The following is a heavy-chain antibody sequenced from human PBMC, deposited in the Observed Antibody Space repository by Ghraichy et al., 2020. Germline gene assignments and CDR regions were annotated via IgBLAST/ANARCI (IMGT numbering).Heavy chain of an antibody. D-gene: IGHD5-24*01. V-gene: IGHV2-70*01. CDR2: IDWDDDK. CDR1: GFSLSTSGMC. Sequence: SAPTLVKPTQTLTLTCTFSGFSLSTSGMCVSWIRQPPGKALEWLALIDWDDDKYYSTSLKTRLTISKDTSKNQVVLTMTNMDPVDTATYYCARIRTRWLQYPYDYYYGMDVWCQVTTVTVSS. J-gene: IGHJ6*02. CDR3: ARIRTRWLQYPYDYYYGMDV.